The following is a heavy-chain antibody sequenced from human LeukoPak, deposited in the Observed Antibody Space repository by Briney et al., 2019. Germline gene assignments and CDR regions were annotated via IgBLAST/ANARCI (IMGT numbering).Heavy chain of an antibody. CDR1: GFTLSSYA. V-gene: IGHV3-23*01. CDR3: AKGHKEYCSSTSCSVDY. J-gene: IGHJ4*02. Sequence: PGGSLRLSCAASGFTLSSYAMSWVRQAPGKGLEWVSAISASGGSKYYADYVKGRFTISRDNSKNTLYLQMNRLRAEYTAVYYCAKGHKEYCSSTSCSVDYWGQGTLVTVSS. CDR2: ISASGGSK. D-gene: IGHD2-2*01.